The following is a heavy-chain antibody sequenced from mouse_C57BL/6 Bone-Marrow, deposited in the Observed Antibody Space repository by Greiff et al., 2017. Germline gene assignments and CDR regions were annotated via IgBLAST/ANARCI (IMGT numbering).Heavy chain of an antibody. J-gene: IGHJ2*01. CDR1: GYTFTSYW. Sequence: QVQLQQPGAELVMPGASVKLSCKASGYTFTSYWMHWVKQRPGQGLEWIGEIDPSDSYTNYNQKFKGKSTLTVDKSSSTAYMQLSSLTSEDSAVYYCARSKLLRSYYFDYWGQGTTLTVSS. V-gene: IGHV1-69*01. D-gene: IGHD1-1*01. CDR2: IDPSDSYT. CDR3: ARSKLLRSYYFDY.